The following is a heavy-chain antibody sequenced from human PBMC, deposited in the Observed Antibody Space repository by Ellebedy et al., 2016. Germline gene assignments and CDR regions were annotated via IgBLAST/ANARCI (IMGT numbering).Heavy chain of an antibody. CDR1: GFTFSRYS. D-gene: IGHD3-9*01. CDR2: ISRDSRTI. V-gene: IGHV3-48*04. Sequence: GGSLRLSCAASGFTFSRYSMNWVRQAPGKGPEWISYISRDSRTIYYADSVKGRFTISRDDAKNSLYLQMTSLRAEDTAVYYCARRENFDCFDYWGQGSLVTVSS. CDR3: ARRENFDCFDY. J-gene: IGHJ4*02.